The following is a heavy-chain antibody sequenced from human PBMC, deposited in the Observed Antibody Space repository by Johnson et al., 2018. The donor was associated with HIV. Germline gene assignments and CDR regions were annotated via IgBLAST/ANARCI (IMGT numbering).Heavy chain of an antibody. CDR3: VQGVPNPAGAFDI. CDR1: GFTVSSNY. J-gene: IGHJ3*02. CDR2: IYSGGTT. D-gene: IGHD6-19*01. Sequence: MLLVESGGGLIQPEGSLRLSCAGSGFTVSSNYMSWVRQASGKGLEWVSVIYSGGTTDYADSVKGRFIISRDSSKNTLYLQMNSLRPEDTAVYYCVQGVPNPAGAFDIWGRGTMVTVSS. V-gene: IGHV3-66*03.